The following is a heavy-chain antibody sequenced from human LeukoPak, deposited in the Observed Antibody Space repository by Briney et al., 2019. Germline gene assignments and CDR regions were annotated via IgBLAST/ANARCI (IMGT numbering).Heavy chain of an antibody. V-gene: IGHV4-61*02. J-gene: IGHJ4*02. Sequence: SGTLSLTCSVSGDSITSGDSYWTWIRQPAGRGLEWIGLIYTSGSTKYNPSLKSRITMSLDTSKNQISLQLNSVTAADTAVYYCAREYSHWGQGTLVTVSS. CDR2: IYTSGST. CDR1: GDSITSGDSY. CDR3: AREYSH. D-gene: IGHD5-12*01.